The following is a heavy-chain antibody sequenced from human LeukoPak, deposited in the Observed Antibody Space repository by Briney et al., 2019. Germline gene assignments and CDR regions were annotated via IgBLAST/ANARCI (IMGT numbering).Heavy chain of an antibody. D-gene: IGHD2/OR15-2a*01. CDR3: TREVGSKSPP. CDR1: GFNFGDSA. J-gene: IGHJ5*02. Sequence: GGSLRLSCTTSGFNFGDSAMSWVRQPPGKGLEWVGFIRSNLYGGAAEYAASVKDRFIISRDDSKSIAYLQMDSLKTEDTAVYFCTREVGSKSPPWGQGTLVTVSS. V-gene: IGHV3-49*04. CDR2: IRSNLYGGAA.